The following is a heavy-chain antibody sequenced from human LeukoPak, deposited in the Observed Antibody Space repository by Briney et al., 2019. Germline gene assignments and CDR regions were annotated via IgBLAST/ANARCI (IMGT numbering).Heavy chain of an antibody. V-gene: IGHV5-51*01. Sequence: GESLKISCKVSGYTFTSYWIGWVRQMPGKGLEWMGIIYPGDSDTRYSPSFQCQVTISADKSISTAYLQWSSLKASDTAMYYCARHTDMRIPDYWGQGTQVTVSS. D-gene: IGHD3-16*01. J-gene: IGHJ4*02. CDR1: GYTFTSYW. CDR3: ARHTDMRIPDY. CDR2: IYPGDSDT.